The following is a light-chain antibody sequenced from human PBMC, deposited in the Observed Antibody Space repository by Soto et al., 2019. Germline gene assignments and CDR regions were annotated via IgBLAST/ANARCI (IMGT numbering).Light chain of an antibody. V-gene: IGLV2-14*01. CDR3: SSYTSSSTWV. J-gene: IGLJ3*02. CDR1: SSDVGVYNY. CDR2: EVS. Sequence: QSVLTQPASVSGSPGQSITISCTGTSSDVGVYNYVSWYQQHPGKAPKLIISEVSNRPSGVSNRFSGSKSGNTASLTISGLQAEDEADYYCSSYTSSSTWVFGGGTKLTVL.